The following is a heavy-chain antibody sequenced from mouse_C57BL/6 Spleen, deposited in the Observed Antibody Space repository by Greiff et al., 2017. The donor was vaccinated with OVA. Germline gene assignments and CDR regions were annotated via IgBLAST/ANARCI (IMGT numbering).Heavy chain of an antibody. Sequence: VQLQQSGAELVRPGASVKLSCTASGFNIKDYYMHWVKQRPEQGLEWIGRIDPEDGDTEYAPKFKGKATMTADTSSNTAYLQLSSLTYEDAAVYYYTTDGITWLAYWGQGTLVTVSA. V-gene: IGHV14-1*01. CDR1: GFNIKDYY. D-gene: IGHD1-1*01. CDR3: TTDGITWLAY. J-gene: IGHJ3*01. CDR2: IDPEDGDT.